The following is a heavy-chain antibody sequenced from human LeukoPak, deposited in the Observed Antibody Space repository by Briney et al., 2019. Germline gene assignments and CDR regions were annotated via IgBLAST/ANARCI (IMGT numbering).Heavy chain of an antibody. J-gene: IGHJ6*02. Sequence: GGSLRLSCAASGFTFNSYGMHWVRQAPGKGLEWVAVISYDGSNKYYADSVKGRFTISRDNSKNTLYLQMNSLRAEDTAVYYCAKDRGAAAGPYYYYGMDVWGQGTTVTVSS. D-gene: IGHD6-13*01. V-gene: IGHV3-30*18. CDR2: ISYDGSNK. CDR3: AKDRGAAAGPYYYYGMDV. CDR1: GFTFNSYG.